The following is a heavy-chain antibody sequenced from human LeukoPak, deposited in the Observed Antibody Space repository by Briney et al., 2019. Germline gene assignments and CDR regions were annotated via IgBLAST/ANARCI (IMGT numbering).Heavy chain of an antibody. D-gene: IGHD3-22*01. V-gene: IGHV4-59*08. CDR3: ARHYIIVVANWYVDL. Sequence: PSETLSLTCSVSGGSMRSYYWRWVRQPPGKGLEWIGYIYYSGSTNYNPSLKSRVTISVDTSKNQFSLKLSSVTAADTAVYYCARHYIIVVANWYVDLWNRGTLVTVSS. J-gene: IGHJ2*01. CDR2: IYYSGST. CDR1: GGSMRSYY.